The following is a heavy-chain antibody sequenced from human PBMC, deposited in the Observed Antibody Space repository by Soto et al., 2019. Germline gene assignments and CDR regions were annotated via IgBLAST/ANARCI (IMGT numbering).Heavy chain of an antibody. D-gene: IGHD5-18*01. CDR2: ISSSSSYI. CDR1: GFTFSSYS. CDR3: ARDHPGYSYGYRLGY. Sequence: EVQLVESGGGLVKPGGSLRLSCAASGFTFSSYSMNWVRQAPGKGLEWVSSISSSSSYIYYADSVKGRFTISRDNAKNSLYLQLNSLRAEDTAVYYCARDHPGYSYGYRLGYWGQGTLVNVSS. V-gene: IGHV3-21*01. J-gene: IGHJ4*02.